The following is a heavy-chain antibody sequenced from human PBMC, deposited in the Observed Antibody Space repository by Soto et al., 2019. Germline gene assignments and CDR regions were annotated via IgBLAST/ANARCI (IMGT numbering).Heavy chain of an antibody. CDR2: IYSGGST. CDR3: ARDRATIYAFDI. CDR1: GFTVSSNY. V-gene: IGHV3-66*01. D-gene: IGHD5-12*01. Sequence: EVQLVESGGGLVQPGGSLRLSCAASGFTVSSNYMSWVRQAPGKGLEWVSVIYSGGSTYYADSVKGRFTISRDNSTNTRYLQMNSLTAEDKAGYYYARDRATIYAFDIWGQGTMVTVSS. J-gene: IGHJ3*02.